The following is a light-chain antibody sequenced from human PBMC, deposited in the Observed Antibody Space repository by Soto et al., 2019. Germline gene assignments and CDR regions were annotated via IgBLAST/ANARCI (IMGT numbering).Light chain of an antibody. CDR1: QSVSSSY. Sequence: EIVLTQSPGTLSLSAGERATLSCRASQSVSSSYLAWYQQKPGQAPRLLIYGASTRATGIPARFSGSGSGTEFTLTISSLQSEDFAVYYCQQYNNWPRWTFGQGTKVDIK. J-gene: IGKJ1*01. CDR3: QQYNNWPRWT. CDR2: GAS. V-gene: IGKV3-15*01.